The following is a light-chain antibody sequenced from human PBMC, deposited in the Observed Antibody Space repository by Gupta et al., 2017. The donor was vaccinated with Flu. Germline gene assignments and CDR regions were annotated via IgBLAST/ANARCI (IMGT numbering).Light chain of an antibody. Sequence: QSVLPQPPSVSGAPGQGITISCTGSSSNIGAGYDVNWYQHLPGTPPKLLIYGNTNRPSGVPDRFSGSKSGTSASLAITGLQAEDEADYYCQSYDTRLSGYVVFGGGTKLTVL. CDR3: QSYDTRLSGYVV. CDR1: SSNIGAGYD. J-gene: IGLJ2*01. V-gene: IGLV1-40*01. CDR2: GNT.